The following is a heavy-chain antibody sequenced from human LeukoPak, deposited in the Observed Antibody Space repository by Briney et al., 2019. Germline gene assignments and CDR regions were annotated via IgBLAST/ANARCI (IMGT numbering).Heavy chain of an antibody. CDR3: ARGIVVVSATNAFDI. V-gene: IGHV5-51*01. CDR1: GYSLTSYW. Sequence: GESLKISCKGSGYSLTSYWIGWVRQMPGKGLEWMGIIYPHDSDTRYSPSFQGQVTISADKSINTAFLQWNSLKASDTAMYYCARGIVVVSATNAFDIWGLGTMVTVSS. CDR2: IYPHDSDT. D-gene: IGHD2-15*01. J-gene: IGHJ3*02.